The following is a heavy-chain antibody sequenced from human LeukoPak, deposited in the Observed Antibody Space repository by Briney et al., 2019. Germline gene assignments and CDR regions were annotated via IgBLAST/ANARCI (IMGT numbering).Heavy chain of an antibody. CDR3: ATGSKQLAFDY. Sequence: SETLSLTCTVSGGSISSSSYYWGWIRQPPGKGLVWIGSIYYSGSTYYNPSLKSRVTISVDTSKNQFSLKLSSVTAADTAVYYCATGSKQLAFDYWGQGTLVTVSS. V-gene: IGHV4-39*07. D-gene: IGHD6-6*01. CDR2: IYYSGST. J-gene: IGHJ4*02. CDR1: GGSISSSSYY.